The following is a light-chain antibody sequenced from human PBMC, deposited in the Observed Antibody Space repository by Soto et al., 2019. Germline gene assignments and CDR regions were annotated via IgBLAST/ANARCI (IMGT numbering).Light chain of an antibody. Sequence: EIVMTQSPGTLSVSPGERATLSCRSSQSVSSNLAWYQQKPGQAPRLLISDASTRATGIPARFSGSGSGTEFTLTVSSLQSEDFAVYYCQQYNNWPPITFGQGTRLEI. V-gene: IGKV3-15*01. CDR2: DAS. CDR3: QQYNNWPPIT. CDR1: QSVSSN. J-gene: IGKJ5*01.